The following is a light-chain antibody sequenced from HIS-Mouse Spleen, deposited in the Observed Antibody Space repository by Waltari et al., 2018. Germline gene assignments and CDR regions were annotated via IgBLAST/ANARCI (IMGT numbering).Light chain of an antibody. CDR3: LSADSSGTWV. CDR2: KDS. CDR1: ALPKNY. V-gene: IGLV3-16*01. J-gene: IGLJ3*02. Sequence: SYELTQPPSVSVSLGQMARITCSGEALPKNYAYWYQQKPGQFPGLVIYKDSERPSGIPERFSGSSSGTIVTLTISGVQAEDEADYYCLSADSSGTWVFGGGTKLTVL.